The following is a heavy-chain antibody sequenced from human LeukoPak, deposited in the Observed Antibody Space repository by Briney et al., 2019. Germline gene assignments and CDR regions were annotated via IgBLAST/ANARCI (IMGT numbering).Heavy chain of an antibody. CDR3: AREATWGQWYFDH. J-gene: IGHJ4*02. Sequence: GGSLRLSCVASGFSFSNHGMHWVRQAPGKGLEWVSVIARDGGAKFYADTVKGRFTLSRDNSKNMFFLQMNFLTVEDTAIYYCAREATWGQWYFDHWGQGTPVTVSS. V-gene: IGHV3-30*03. CDR1: GFSFSNHG. D-gene: IGHD6-19*01. CDR2: IARDGGAK.